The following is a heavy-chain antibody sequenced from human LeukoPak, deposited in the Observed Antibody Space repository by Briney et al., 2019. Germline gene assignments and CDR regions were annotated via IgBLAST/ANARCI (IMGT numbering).Heavy chain of an antibody. D-gene: IGHD3-22*01. V-gene: IGHV4-59*12. Sequence: SETLSLTCTVSGGSISSYYWSWIRQPPGKGLEWIGYIYYSGSTNYNPSLKSRVTISVDTSKSQFSLKLSSVTAADTAVYYCARARKYYYDSSGYDPWGQGTLVTVSS. CDR2: IYYSGST. J-gene: IGHJ5*02. CDR1: GGSISSYY. CDR3: ARARKYYYDSSGYDP.